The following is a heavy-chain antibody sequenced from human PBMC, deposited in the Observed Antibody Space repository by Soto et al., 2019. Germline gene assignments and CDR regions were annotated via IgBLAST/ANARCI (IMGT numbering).Heavy chain of an antibody. CDR2: IDPSDSYT. Sequence: GESLKISCKGSGYSFTSYWISWVRQMPGKGLEWMGRIDPSDSYTNYSPSFQGHVTISADKSISTAYLQWSSLKASDTAMYYCAILGEYVYYYYGMDVWGQGTTVTV. V-gene: IGHV5-10-1*01. J-gene: IGHJ6*02. CDR3: AILGEYVYYYYGMDV. D-gene: IGHD3-10*01. CDR1: GYSFTSYW.